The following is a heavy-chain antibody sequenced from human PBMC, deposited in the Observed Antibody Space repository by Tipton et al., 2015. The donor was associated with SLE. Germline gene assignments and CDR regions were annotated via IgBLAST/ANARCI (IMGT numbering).Heavy chain of an antibody. CDR3: TRDPYYYDSSGSPYSY. Sequence: LRLSCSVSGGSINIGHYYWSWIRQPAGKGLEWIGQIYTSGSANYNPSLKSRVTISVDTSKNQFSLKLNSVTAADTAVYYCTRDPYYYDSSGSPYSYWGQGTLVTVSS. J-gene: IGHJ4*02. V-gene: IGHV4-61*09. CDR2: IYTSGSA. CDR1: GGSINIGHYY. D-gene: IGHD3-22*01.